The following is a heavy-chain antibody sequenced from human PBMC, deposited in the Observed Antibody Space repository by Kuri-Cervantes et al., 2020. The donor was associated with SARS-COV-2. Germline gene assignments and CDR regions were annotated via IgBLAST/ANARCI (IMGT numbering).Heavy chain of an antibody. Sequence: GESLKISCAASGFTFSTYAMNWVRQAPGKGLEWVSVISGIGGGTDYADSVKGRFTISRDNSKNTLYLQMNSLRAEDTAVYYCARDRGRYYGMDVWGQGTLVTVSS. V-gene: IGHV3-23*01. J-gene: IGHJ6*02. CDR2: ISGIGGGT. CDR3: ARDRGRYYGMDV. CDR1: GFTFSTYA. D-gene: IGHD3-16*01.